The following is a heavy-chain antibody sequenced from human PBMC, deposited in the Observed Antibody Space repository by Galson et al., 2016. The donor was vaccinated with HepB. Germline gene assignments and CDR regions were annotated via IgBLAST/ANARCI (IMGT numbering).Heavy chain of an antibody. CDR1: GFTISDYY. CDR2: ISISDYT. CDR3: ARSNWNAGSDSFDI. V-gene: IGHV3-11*06. D-gene: IGHD1-1*01. Sequence: SLRLSCAASGFTISDYYMNWIRQAPGKGLEWVSYISISDYTNYADSVRGRFTISRDNAKNSLYLQMSSLRAEDTAVYYCARSNWNAGSDSFDIWGQGTTVTVSS. J-gene: IGHJ3*02.